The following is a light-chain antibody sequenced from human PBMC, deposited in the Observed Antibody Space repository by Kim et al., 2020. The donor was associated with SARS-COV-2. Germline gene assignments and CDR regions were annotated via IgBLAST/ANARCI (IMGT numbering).Light chain of an antibody. V-gene: IGLV2-14*03. CDR1: SSDVSASNY. J-gene: IGLJ3*02. CDR3: TSYTSISTVV. Sequence: GQSITISCAGTSSDVSASNYVSWYQQHPGKAPKLMIYDVINRPSGASDRFSGSKSGNTASLTISGLQAEDEADYYCTSYTSISTVVFGGGTQLTVL. CDR2: DVI.